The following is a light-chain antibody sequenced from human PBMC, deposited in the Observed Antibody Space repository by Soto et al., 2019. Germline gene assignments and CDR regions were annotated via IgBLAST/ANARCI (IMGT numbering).Light chain of an antibody. CDR3: QQYDNLSSVT. CDR2: DAS. Sequence: DIQMTQSPSSLSASVGDRVTITCQASQDISNYLNWYQQKPGKAPKLLIYDASNLETGVPSRFSGSGSGTDFTFTIRNLQPEDLATYYCQQYDNLSSVTFGQGTRLEIK. V-gene: IGKV1-33*01. J-gene: IGKJ5*01. CDR1: QDISNY.